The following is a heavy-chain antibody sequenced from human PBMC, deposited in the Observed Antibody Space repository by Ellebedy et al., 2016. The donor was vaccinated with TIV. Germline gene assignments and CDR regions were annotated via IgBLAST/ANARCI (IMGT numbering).Heavy chain of an antibody. J-gene: IGHJ6*02. D-gene: IGHD4-17*01. CDR1: GYTFTSYW. Sequence: GESLKISCQGSGYTFTSYWISWVRQMPGKGLEWMGRIDPSDSYINYSPSFQGHVTFSADKSISTVYLQWSSLKASDIAMYYCARTYGDYVSGYYYYYGMDVWGQGTTVTVSS. V-gene: IGHV5-10-1*01. CDR2: IDPSDSYI. CDR3: ARTYGDYVSGYYYYYGMDV.